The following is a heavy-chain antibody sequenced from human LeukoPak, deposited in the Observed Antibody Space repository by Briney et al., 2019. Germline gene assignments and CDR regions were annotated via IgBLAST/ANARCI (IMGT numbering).Heavy chain of an antibody. CDR3: AREDDSWGPNNLDL. CDR2: IDTRSSVI. J-gene: IGHJ3*01. D-gene: IGHD7-27*01. V-gene: IGHV3-48*02. CDR1: AFACSDHS. Sequence: GGPLRLSCAASAFACSDHSMTWVRPAPGKGLDGVSYIDTRSSVIYYGDSVMGRFTISRDNAKNSLYLQMNSLRDEDTAMYYCAREDDSWGPNNLDLWGQGTMVTVSS.